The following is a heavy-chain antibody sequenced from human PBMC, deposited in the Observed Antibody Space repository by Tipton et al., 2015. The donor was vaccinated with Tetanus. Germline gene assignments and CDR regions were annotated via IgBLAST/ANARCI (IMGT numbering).Heavy chain of an antibody. D-gene: IGHD4-17*01. Sequence: LVKPSQTLSLTCTVSGGSISSGDYYWSWIRRPPGKGPEWIGYVYSTATTYYNPSLKSRVTISVDTSKNQFSLKLTSVTAADTAVYYCARGEAYGDYPAMNFFDNWGQGTLLTVSS. CDR3: ARGEAYGDYPAMNFFDN. CDR1: GGSISSGDYY. V-gene: IGHV4-30-4*01. J-gene: IGHJ4*02. CDR2: VYSTATT.